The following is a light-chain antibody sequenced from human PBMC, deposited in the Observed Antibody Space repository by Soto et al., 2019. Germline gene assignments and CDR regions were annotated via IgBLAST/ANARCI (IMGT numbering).Light chain of an antibody. V-gene: IGKV1-13*02. Sequence: IQLTQSPSSLSASVGDRVTITCRVSQGISSYLNWYRQKPGKVPKLLIYDASSLETGVPSRFSGSGSGTEFTLAISSLQPDDFATYYCQHYSTYSTFGQGTKVDIK. CDR3: QHYSTYST. CDR2: DAS. CDR1: QGISSY. J-gene: IGKJ1*01.